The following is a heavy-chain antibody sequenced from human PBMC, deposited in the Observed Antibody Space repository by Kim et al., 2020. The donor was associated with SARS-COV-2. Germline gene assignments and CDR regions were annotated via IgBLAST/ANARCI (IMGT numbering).Heavy chain of an antibody. V-gene: IGHV3-9*01. Sequence: GGSLRLSCAASGFTFDDYAMHWVRQAPGKGLEWVSVINWDSGSEGSVHSVRGRFTISRDNARNSLYLQMDSLRPEDTALYYCARGRSYSGYDLSLMAELDYWGQGTLVTVSS. CDR2: INWDSGSE. J-gene: IGHJ4*02. CDR3: ARGRSYSGYDLSLMAELDY. D-gene: IGHD5-12*01. CDR1: GFTFDDYA.